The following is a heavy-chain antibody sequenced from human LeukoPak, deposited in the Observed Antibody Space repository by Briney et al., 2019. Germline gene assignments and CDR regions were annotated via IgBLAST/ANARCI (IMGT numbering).Heavy chain of an antibody. D-gene: IGHD6-19*01. CDR3: ARGGVAVAGPIPPAYYYYGMDV. J-gene: IGHJ6*02. CDR2: IYYSGST. CDR1: GGSISSGGYF. V-gene: IGHV4-39*07. Sequence: SQTLSLTCTVSGGSISSGGYFWSWIRQPPGKGLEWIGSIYYSGSTYYNPSLKSRVTISVDTSKNQFSLKLSSVTAADTAVYYCARGGVAVAGPIPPAYYYYGMDVWGQGTSVTVSS.